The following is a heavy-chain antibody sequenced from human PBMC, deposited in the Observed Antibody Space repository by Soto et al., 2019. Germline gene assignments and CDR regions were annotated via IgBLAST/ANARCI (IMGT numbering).Heavy chain of an antibody. V-gene: IGHV3-23*01. D-gene: IGHD4-17*01. CDR1: GFTFGAYA. J-gene: IGHJ4*02. CDR3: AKDQYGSGDYGRFDL. CDR2: ISTRGETT. Sequence: EVQLLESGGGFIQPGGSLRLSCAASGFTFGAYAMNWVRRAPGQGLEWVSSISTRGETTYYADSVKGRFTISRDNSYNTLFLQMDSLRVDDAAIYYCAKDQYGSGDYGRFDLRGQGSLVTVSS.